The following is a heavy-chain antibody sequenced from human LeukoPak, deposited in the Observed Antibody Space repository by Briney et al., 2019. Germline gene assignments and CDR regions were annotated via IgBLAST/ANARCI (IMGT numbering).Heavy chain of an antibody. V-gene: IGHV3-23*01. Sequence: GGSLRLSCAASGFTFSSYAMSWARQAPGKGLEWVSAISGSGGSTYYADSVKGRFTIPRDNSKNTLYLQMNSLRAEDTAVYYCANAEIVGATPTYYFDYWGQGTLVTVSS. J-gene: IGHJ4*02. D-gene: IGHD1-26*01. CDR2: ISGSGGST. CDR1: GFTFSSYA. CDR3: ANAEIVGATPTYYFDY.